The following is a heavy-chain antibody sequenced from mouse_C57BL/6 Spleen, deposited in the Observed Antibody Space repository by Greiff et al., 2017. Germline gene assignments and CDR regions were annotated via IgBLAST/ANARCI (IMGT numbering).Heavy chain of an antibody. CDR3: ARSFDDSGSSHDY. D-gene: IGHD1-1*01. CDR2: IDPSDSYT. J-gene: IGHJ2*01. CDR1: GYTFTSYW. Sequence: QVQLQQPGAELVMPGASVKLSCKASGYTFTSYWMHWVKQRPGQGLEWIGEIDPSDSYTNYNQKFKGKSTLTVDKSSSTAYMQLSSLTSEDSAVYYCARSFDDSGSSHDYWGQGTTLTVSS. V-gene: IGHV1-69*01.